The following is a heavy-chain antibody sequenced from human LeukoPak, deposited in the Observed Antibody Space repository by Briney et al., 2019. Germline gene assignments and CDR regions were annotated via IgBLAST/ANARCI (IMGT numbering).Heavy chain of an antibody. CDR3: ARAEKLRFDP. J-gene: IGHJ5*02. CDR1: VFTFSSYE. D-gene: IGHD4-23*01. V-gene: IGHV3-48*03. CDR2: ISSSGSTI. Sequence: GGSLRLSCAASVFTFSSYEMNWVRQAPGKGLEWVSYISSSGSTIYYADSVKGRFTISRDNAKNSLYLQMNSLRAEDTAVYYCARAEKLRFDPWGQGTLVTVSS.